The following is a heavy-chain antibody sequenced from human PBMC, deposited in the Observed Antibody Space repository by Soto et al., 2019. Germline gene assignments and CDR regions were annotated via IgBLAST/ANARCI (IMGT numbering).Heavy chain of an antibody. V-gene: IGHV1-8*01. D-gene: IGHD1-7*01. Sequence: QVQLVQSGAEVKKPGASVKVSCKASGYTFTSYDINWVRQATGQGLEWMGWMNPNSGNTGYAQKFQGRVTMTRNTSRNTPYMEPNSLGCEDTGVYYSARVSWNYVWLGERSWDLDYGGQGTLVTVSS. CDR1: GYTFTSYD. CDR3: ARVSWNYVWLGERSWDLDY. CDR2: MNPNSGNT. J-gene: IGHJ4*02.